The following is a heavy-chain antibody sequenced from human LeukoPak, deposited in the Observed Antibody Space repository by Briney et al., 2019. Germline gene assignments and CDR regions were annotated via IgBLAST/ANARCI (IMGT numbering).Heavy chain of an antibody. D-gene: IGHD2-2*02. V-gene: IGHV4-34*01. Sequence: PSETLSLTCAVYGGSFRGYYWSWIRQPPGKGLEWIGEINHSGSTNYNPSLKSRVTISVDTSKYQFSLKLSSVTAADTAVYYCARGEGVPAAIGLDPWGQGTLVTVSS. J-gene: IGHJ5*02. CDR2: INHSGST. CDR1: GGSFRGYY. CDR3: ARGEGVPAAIGLDP.